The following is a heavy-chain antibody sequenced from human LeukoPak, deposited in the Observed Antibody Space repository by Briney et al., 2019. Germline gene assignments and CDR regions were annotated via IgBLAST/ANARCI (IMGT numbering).Heavy chain of an antibody. CDR3: ARTTSSTASGYDY. D-gene: IGHD6-25*01. Sequence: ASVKVSCKTSGYTFTSYHINWVRQATGQGLEWMGWMNPYSGDRGYAQKFQGRVSITSDTSISTAYMELSSLRSDDTAVYFCARTTSSTASGYDYWGQGTLVTVSS. V-gene: IGHV1-8*03. CDR1: GYTFTSYH. J-gene: IGHJ4*02. CDR2: MNPYSGDR.